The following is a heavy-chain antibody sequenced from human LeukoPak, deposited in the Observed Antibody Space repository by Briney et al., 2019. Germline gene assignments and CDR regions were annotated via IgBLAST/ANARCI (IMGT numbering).Heavy chain of an antibody. CDR2: RHPYSGGT. V-gene: IGHV1-2*02. CDR3: ARAGYSSSWYTDWFAP. CDR1: GYTFTGYY. Sequence: GASVKVSCKAFGYTFTGYYVHWVRQAAGQGPEWRGWRHPYSGGTNYAQKFEGRVTMTRDTTISTAYMELSRLRSDDTAVYYCARAGYSSSWYTDWFAPWGQGTLVTVSS. J-gene: IGHJ5*02. D-gene: IGHD6-13*01.